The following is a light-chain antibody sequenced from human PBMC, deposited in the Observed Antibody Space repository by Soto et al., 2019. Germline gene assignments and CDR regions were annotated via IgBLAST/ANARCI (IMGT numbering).Light chain of an antibody. CDR3: SSYTITNTYV. J-gene: IGLJ1*01. V-gene: IGLV2-14*03. Sequence: QSALTQPAPMSGSPGQSITISCTGSSRDVGGYNYVSWYQQHPGKAPKLIIYDVSNRPSGVSNRFSGSKSGNTASLTISGLQAEDEADYYCSSYTITNTYVFATGTKLTVL. CDR2: DVS. CDR1: SRDVGGYNY.